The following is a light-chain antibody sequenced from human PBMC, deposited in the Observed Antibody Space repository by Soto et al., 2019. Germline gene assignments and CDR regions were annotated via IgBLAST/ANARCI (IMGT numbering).Light chain of an antibody. Sequence: EVVMTQSPVTLSLSPGERATLSCRASQSVSSNLAWYQQKPGQAPRLLIYGASTRATGIPARFSGSGSGTEFTLTISSLQPEDFATYYCQQANSFPRTFGQGTKVDIK. CDR3: QQANSFPRT. CDR2: GAS. CDR1: QSVSSN. V-gene: IGKV3-15*01. J-gene: IGKJ1*01.